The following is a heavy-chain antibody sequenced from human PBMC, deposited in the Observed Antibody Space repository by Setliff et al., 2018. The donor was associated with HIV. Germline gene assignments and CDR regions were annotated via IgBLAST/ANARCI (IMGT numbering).Heavy chain of an antibody. CDR1: GASISSYY. J-gene: IGHJ4*02. CDR2: IHYSGST. CDR3: TTTLSLWFGAPFDY. V-gene: IGHV4-59*01. D-gene: IGHD3-10*01. Sequence: SETLSLTCTVSGASISSYYWSWIRQSPGKRLEWIGYIHYSGSTNYNPSLNSRVAILIDTSKNQFSLKLTSVTAADTAVYYCTTTLSLWFGAPFDYWGQGTLVTVSS.